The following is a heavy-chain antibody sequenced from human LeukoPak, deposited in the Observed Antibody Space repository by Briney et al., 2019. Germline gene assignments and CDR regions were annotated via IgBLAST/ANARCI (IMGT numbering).Heavy chain of an antibody. CDR2: FDPENDER. D-gene: IGHD4-11*01. J-gene: IGHJ4*02. V-gene: IGHV1-24*01. CDR3: ATEMTSVVPDY. CDR1: GHTLSELT. Sequence: GASVKVSCKGFGHTLSELTMDWVRQAPGKGPEWMGGFDPENDERMYAGKFRGRVTMTEDISTDTAYMELSSLRSEDTAVYFCATEMTSVVPDYWGQGTLVTVSS.